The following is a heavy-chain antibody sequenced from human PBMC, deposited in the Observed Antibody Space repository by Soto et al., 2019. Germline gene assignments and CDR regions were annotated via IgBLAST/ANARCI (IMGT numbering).Heavy chain of an antibody. CDR3: ATSYSSGWRDGFDI. CDR2: IYPGDSDT. J-gene: IGHJ3*02. Sequence: WVRRMPGKGLEWMGTIYPGDSDTRYSPSFQGQVTISADKSISTAYLQWSSLKASDTAMYYCATSYSSGWRDGFDIWGQGTMVTVSS. V-gene: IGHV5-51*01. D-gene: IGHD6-19*01.